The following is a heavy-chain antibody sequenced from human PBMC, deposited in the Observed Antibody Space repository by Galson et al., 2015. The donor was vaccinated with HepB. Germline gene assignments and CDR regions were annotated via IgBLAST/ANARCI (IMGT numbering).Heavy chain of an antibody. Sequence: QSGAEVKKPGESLKISCKGSGYSFTSYWIGWVRQMPGKGLEWMGIIYPGDSDTRYSPSFQGQVTISADKSISTAYLQWSSLKASDTAMYYCARLGLAGSYYSHLFDYWGQGTLVTVSS. J-gene: IGHJ4*02. CDR1: GYSFTSYW. D-gene: IGHD1-26*01. CDR2: IYPGDSDT. V-gene: IGHV5-51*03. CDR3: ARLGLAGSYYSHLFDY.